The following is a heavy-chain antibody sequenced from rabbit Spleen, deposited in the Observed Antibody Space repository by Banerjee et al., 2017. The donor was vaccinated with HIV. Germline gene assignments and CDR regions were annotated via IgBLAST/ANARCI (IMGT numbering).Heavy chain of an antibody. D-gene: IGHD8-1*01. Sequence: QEQLEESGGDLVKPEGSLTVTCTASGFSFSSGYLMCWIRQAPGKGLEWIACINVGSSGNTYYASWAKGRFTISKTSSTTVTLQMTSLTAADTATYFCARDSGSSFSSYGMDLWGPGTLVTVS. CDR2: INVGSSGNT. CDR3: ARDSGSSFSSYGMDL. CDR1: GFSFSSGYL. V-gene: IGHV1S45*01. J-gene: IGHJ6*01.